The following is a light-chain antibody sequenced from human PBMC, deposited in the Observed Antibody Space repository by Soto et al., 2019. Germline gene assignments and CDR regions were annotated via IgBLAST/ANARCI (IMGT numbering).Light chain of an antibody. CDR1: QGILSW. V-gene: IGKV1-5*01. J-gene: IGKJ1*01. CDR3: QQDNTFWR. Sequence: SPATLSASVGDTVTITCRASQGILSWLAWYQKKPGKPPKLLVYDASTLESGVPSRFSGSGSGTEFTLTITGLQHDDIATYYCQQDNTFWRFCQGTNVDIK. CDR2: DAS.